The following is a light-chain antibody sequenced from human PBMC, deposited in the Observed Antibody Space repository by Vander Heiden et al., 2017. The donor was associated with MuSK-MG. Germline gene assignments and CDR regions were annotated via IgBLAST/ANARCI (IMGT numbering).Light chain of an antibody. CDR1: QSISSY. J-gene: IGKJ1*01. CDR3: QQYDSNPPT. V-gene: IGKV1-39*01. Sequence: IQITQSPSSLSASVGDRVTITCRASQSISSYLNWYQQKPGKAPKLLIYAASSLQSGVPSKFSGSGSGTDFTLTISSLQPEDFATYYCQQYDSNPPTFGQGTRVEIK. CDR2: AAS.